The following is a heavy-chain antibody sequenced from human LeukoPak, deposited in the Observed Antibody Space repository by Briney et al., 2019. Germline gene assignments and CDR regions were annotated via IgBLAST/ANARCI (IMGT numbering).Heavy chain of an antibody. CDR3: ALAPNSNWFDF. CDR2: IHYSGSS. CDR1: GDSTSNFY. D-gene: IGHD2-8*01. V-gene: IGHV4-59*03. Sequence: PSETLSLICTVSGDSTSNFYWNWIRQSPGKGLEWIGNIHYSGSSVYNPSLKSRGTISIDTSRRQFFLKLNSVTAADTAVYFCALAPNSNWFDFWGPGTLVTVSS. J-gene: IGHJ5*01.